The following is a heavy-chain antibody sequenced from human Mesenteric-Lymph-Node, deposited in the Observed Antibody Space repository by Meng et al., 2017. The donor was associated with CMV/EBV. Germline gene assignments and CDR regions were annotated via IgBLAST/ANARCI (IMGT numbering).Heavy chain of an antibody. CDR1: GYTFTNYG. D-gene: IGHD4-17*01. Sequence: ASVKVSCKASGYTFTNYGITWVRQAPGQGLEWMGWINPNSGGTNYAQNFQGRVTLTRDTSISTAYMELSSLRSDDTAVYYCARDGAFDYWGQGTQVTVSS. J-gene: IGHJ4*02. CDR2: INPNSGGT. V-gene: IGHV1-2*02. CDR3: ARDGAFDY.